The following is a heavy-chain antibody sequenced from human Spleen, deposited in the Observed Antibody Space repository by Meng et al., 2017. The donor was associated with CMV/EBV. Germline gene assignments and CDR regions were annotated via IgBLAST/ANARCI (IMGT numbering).Heavy chain of an antibody. Sequence: GESLKISCAASGFTFSSYWMHWVRQAPGKGLVWVSRINGDGSSRSYGDSVKGRFTISRDNSKNTLYLQMNSLRAEDTAVYYCARVKLRFLEWLSYYYYYGMDVWGQGTTVTVSS. CDR1: GFTFSSYW. J-gene: IGHJ6*02. V-gene: IGHV3-74*01. CDR2: INGDGSSR. CDR3: ARVKLRFLEWLSYYYYYGMDV. D-gene: IGHD3-3*01.